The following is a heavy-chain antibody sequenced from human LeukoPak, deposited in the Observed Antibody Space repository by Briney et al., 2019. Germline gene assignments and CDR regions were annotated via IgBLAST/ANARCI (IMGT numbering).Heavy chain of an antibody. CDR2: IYPGDSDT. CDR1: GYSFTSYW. J-gene: IGHJ3*02. V-gene: IGHV5-51*01. CDR3: ARGVVVLADAYDAFDI. D-gene: IGHD2-15*01. Sequence: GESLKISCKGSGYSFTSYWIGWVRQMPGKGLEWMGIIYPGDSDTRYSPSFQGQVTISADKSITTAYLQWSSLKASDTAIYYCARGVVVLADAYDAFDIWGQGTMVTVSS.